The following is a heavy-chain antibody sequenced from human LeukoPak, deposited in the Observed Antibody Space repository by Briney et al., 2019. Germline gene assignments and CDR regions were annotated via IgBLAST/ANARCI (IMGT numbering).Heavy chain of an antibody. CDR3: ARDPPLIVVVPAARPHFDY. D-gene: IGHD2-2*02. J-gene: IGHJ4*02. Sequence: AGGSLRLSRAASGFTFSSYSMNWVRQAPGKGLEWVSSISSSSSYIYYADSVKGRFTISRDNAKNSLYLQMNSLRAEDTAVYYCARDPPLIVVVPAARPHFDYWGQGTLVTVSS. CDR2: ISSSSSYI. CDR1: GFTFSSYS. V-gene: IGHV3-21*01.